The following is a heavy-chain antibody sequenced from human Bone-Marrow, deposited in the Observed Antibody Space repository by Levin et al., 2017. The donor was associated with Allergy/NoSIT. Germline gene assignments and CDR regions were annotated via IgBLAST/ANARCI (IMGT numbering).Heavy chain of an antibody. CDR1: GYFFTNHG. D-gene: IGHD6-19*01. CDR3: ARRISSGYYYAFDY. Sequence: VASVKVSCKTSGYFFTNHGISWMRQAPGQGLEWLGWISADTGDTQYSQKVEGRVTMTTDTPTRTAFLELGSLRSGDTATYYCARRISSGYYYAFDYWGQGTRVTVSP. J-gene: IGHJ4*01. CDR2: ISADTGDT. V-gene: IGHV1-18*01.